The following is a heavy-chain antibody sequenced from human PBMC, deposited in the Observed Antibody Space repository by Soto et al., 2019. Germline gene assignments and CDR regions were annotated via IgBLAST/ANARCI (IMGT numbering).Heavy chain of an antibody. CDR3: AKIEMGWFAH. CDR2: ISGSGGHT. CDR1: GFSFFSYA. Sequence: GGSLRLSCTGSGFSFFSYAMSWVRQAPGKGLEWVSTISGSGGHTYYADSVKGRFVVSRDNDKNTVYLHMSSLTGEDTAVYFCAKIEMGWFAHWGQGTQVTV. J-gene: IGHJ5*02. D-gene: IGHD2-8*01. V-gene: IGHV3-23*01.